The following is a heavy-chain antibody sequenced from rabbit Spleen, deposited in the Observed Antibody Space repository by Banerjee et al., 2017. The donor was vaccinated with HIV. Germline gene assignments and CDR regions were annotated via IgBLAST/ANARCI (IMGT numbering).Heavy chain of an antibody. CDR1: GFSFSSSYY. J-gene: IGHJ4*01. CDR2: IYGGSSGST. D-gene: IGHD2-1*01. V-gene: IGHV1S45*01. CDR3: ARGSATMTMVITGCYLYL. Sequence: QEQLEESGGDLVKPEGSLTLTCTASGFSFSSSYYMCWFCQAPRKGLEWITYIYGGSSGSTGSKSWPNGRFTISHASSTTVTLQLNSITAAATAMYFFARGSATMTMVITGCYLYLWGQGTLVTIS.